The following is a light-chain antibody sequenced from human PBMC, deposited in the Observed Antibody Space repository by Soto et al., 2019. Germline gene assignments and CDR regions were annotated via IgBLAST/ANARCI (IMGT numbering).Light chain of an antibody. CDR3: QQDLRPPLT. J-gene: IGKJ3*01. V-gene: IGKV1-39*01. CDR2: AAS. Sequence: DIQMTQSPSSLSASVGDRVTITCRASQSVSNYLNWYQQKPGKAPTLLIYAASTLQSGVPSRISGSGSGTDFTLTISSLQPEDFATYYCQQDLRPPLTFGP. CDR1: QSVSNY.